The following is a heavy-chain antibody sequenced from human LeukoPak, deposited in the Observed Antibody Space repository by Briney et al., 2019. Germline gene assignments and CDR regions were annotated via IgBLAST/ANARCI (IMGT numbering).Heavy chain of an antibody. J-gene: IGHJ6*02. D-gene: IGHD3-10*01. CDR3: ARAMGSGSYYSDPSYGMDV. CDR1: GFTVSSNY. V-gene: IGHV3-53*01. CDR2: IYSGGST. Sequence: GGSLRLSCAASGFTVSSNYMSWVRQAPGKGLEWVSVIYSGGSTYYADSVKGRFTISRDNSKNTLYLQMNSLRAEDTAVYYCARAMGSGSYYSDPSYGMDVWGQGTTVTVSS.